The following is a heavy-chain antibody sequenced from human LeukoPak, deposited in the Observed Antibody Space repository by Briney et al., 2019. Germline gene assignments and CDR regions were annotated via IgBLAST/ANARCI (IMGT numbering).Heavy chain of an antibody. D-gene: IGHD4/OR15-4a*01. CDR2: IYNSGST. CDR3: AREGRMSMGIEY. Sequence: SETLSLTCIVSGASFNTCDYYWNWSRQHPGKGLEGIGYIYNSGSTYYNPSLNSRVTISVDPSKAHFSLRLTSVPAADTAVYFCAREGRMSMGIEYWGQGTLVTVSS. V-gene: IGHV4-31*03. J-gene: IGHJ4*02. CDR1: GASFNTCDYY.